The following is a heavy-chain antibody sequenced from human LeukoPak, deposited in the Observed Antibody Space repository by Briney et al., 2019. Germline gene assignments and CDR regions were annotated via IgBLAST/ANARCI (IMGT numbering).Heavy chain of an antibody. CDR3: ARAGLDY. Sequence: SVTLSLTCAVYGGSFSGYYWSWIRQPPGKGLEWIGEINHSGSTNYNPPLKSRVTISVDTSKNQFSLKLSSVTAADTAVYYCARAGLDYWGQGTLVTVSS. CDR1: GGSFSGYY. CDR2: INHSGST. J-gene: IGHJ4*02. V-gene: IGHV4-34*01.